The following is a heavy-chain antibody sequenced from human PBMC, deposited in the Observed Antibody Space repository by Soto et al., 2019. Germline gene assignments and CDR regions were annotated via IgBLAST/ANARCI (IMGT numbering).Heavy chain of an antibody. CDR1: GGTFSSYA. D-gene: IGHD6-19*01. CDR2: IIPIFGTA. V-gene: IGHV1-69*13. Sequence: ASVKVSCKASGGTFSSYAISWVRQAPGQGLEWMGGIIPIFGTANYAQKFQGRVTITADESTSTAYMELSSLRSEDTAVYYYARVYSSGPVPYYYYGMVFWGQGTTVNVFS. J-gene: IGHJ6*02. CDR3: ARVYSSGPVPYYYYGMVF.